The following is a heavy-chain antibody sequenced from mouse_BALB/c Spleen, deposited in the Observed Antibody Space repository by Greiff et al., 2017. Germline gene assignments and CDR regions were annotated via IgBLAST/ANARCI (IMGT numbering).Heavy chain of an antibody. Sequence: EVQRVESGPSLVKPSQTLSLTCSVTGDSITSGYWNWIRKFPGNKLEYMGYISYSGSTYYNPSLKSRISITRDTSKNQYYLQLNSVTTEDTATYYCARLGGNYFWYFDVWGAGTTVTVSS. D-gene: IGHD2-1*01. CDR1: GDSITSGY. J-gene: IGHJ1*01. CDR2: ISYSGST. CDR3: ARLGGNYFWYFDV. V-gene: IGHV3-8*02.